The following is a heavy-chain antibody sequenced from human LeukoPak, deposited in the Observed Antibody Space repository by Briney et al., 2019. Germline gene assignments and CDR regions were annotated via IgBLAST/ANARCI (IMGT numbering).Heavy chain of an antibody. V-gene: IGHV3-66*01. CDR2: IYSGGST. CDR1: GFTVSSNY. Sequence: GGSLRLSCAASGFTVSSNYMSWVRQAPGKGLEWVSVIYSGGSTYYADSVKGRFTISRDNSKNTLYLQMNGLRAEDTAVYYCARDHAVPHYYYYGMDVWGQGTTVTVSS. CDR3: ARDHAVPHYYYYGMDV. J-gene: IGHJ6*02. D-gene: IGHD4-17*01.